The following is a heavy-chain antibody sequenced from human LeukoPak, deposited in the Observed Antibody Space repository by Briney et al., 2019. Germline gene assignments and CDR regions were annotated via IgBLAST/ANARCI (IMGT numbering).Heavy chain of an antibody. D-gene: IGHD4-17*01. V-gene: IGHV3-20*04. CDR1: GFTFDDYG. J-gene: IGHJ5*02. CDR3: ARDLAFTSTSDCGA. CDR2: ISWNGGST. Sequence: GGSLRLSCAASGFTFDDYGMSWVRQAPGKGLEWVSGISWNGGSTGYADSVKGRFTISRDDAKNSLYLQMNSLRVEDTALYYCARDLAFTSTSDCGAWGQGTLVTVSS.